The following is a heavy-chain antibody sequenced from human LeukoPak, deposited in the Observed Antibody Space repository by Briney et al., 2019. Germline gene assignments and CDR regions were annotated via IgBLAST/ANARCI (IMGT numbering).Heavy chain of an antibody. CDR2: IWYDGSNR. V-gene: IGHV3-33*01. J-gene: IGHJ6*02. CDR3: ARDLLAVAGTKFNGMDV. CDR1: GFTFSSYG. Sequence: PGRSLRLSCAASGFTFSSYGMHWVRQAPGKGLEWVAVIWYDGSNRYYADSVKGRFTISRDNSENTLYLQMNSLRAEDTAVYYCARDLLAVAGTKFNGMDVWGQGTTVTVSS. D-gene: IGHD6-19*01.